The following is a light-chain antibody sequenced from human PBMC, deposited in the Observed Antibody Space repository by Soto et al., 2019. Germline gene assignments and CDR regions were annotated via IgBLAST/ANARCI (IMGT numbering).Light chain of an antibody. CDR1: SSDIGHYDY. Sequence: QSLLTQPASVSGSPGRSITISCTGTSSDIGHYDYVSWYQQHPGKAPKLMIYHVTYRPSGVSNRYSGSKSGNSASLTISGLQADDEADYYCCSLTTSHTYVFGSGTKVTVL. CDR2: HVT. V-gene: IGLV2-14*03. J-gene: IGLJ1*01. CDR3: CSLTTSHTYV.